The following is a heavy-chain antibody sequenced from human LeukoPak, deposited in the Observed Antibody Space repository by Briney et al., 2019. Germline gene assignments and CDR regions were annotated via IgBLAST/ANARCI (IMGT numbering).Heavy chain of an antibody. CDR3: AKDHSDVVVPAARLLDY. J-gene: IGHJ4*02. CDR1: GFTFSSYA. Sequence: GKSLRLSCAASGFTFSSYAMHWVRQAPGEGLEWVAVISYDGSNKYYIDSVKGRFTISRDNSKNTLYLQMNSLRAEDTAVYYCAKDHSDVVVPAARLLDYWGQGTLVTVSS. D-gene: IGHD2-2*01. CDR2: ISYDGSNK. V-gene: IGHV3-30*10.